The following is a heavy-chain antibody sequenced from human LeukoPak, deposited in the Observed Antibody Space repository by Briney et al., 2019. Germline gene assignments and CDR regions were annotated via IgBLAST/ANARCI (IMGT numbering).Heavy chain of an antibody. V-gene: IGHV4-61*02. D-gene: IGHD6-19*01. CDR1: GDSITSGSYY. CDR2: IYTSGST. CDR3: AGEGGWAYYYYYMDV. J-gene: IGHJ6*03. Sequence: PSQTLSLTCTVSGDSITSGSYYWSWIRQPAGKGLEWIGRIYTSGSTNYNPSLKSRVTISVDTSKNQFSLKLSSVTAADTAVYYCAGEGGWAYYYYYMDVWGKGTTVTVSS.